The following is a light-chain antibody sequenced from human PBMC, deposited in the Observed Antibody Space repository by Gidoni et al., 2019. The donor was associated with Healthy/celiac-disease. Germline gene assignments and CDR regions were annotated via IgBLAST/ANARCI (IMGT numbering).Light chain of an antibody. Sequence: QAALTQPASVAGSPGQSSTSSCTGTSSDVGGYNYVSWYQQHPGKAPKLMIYDVSNRPSWVSNRFSGSKSGNTASLTVSGLQAEDEADYYCSSYTSISTVVFGGGTKLTVL. CDR1: SSDVGGYNY. V-gene: IGLV2-14*03. J-gene: IGLJ2*01. CDR2: DVS. CDR3: SSYTSISTVV.